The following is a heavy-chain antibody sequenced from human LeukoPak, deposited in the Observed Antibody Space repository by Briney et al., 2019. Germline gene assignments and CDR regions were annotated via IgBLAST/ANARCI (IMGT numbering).Heavy chain of an antibody. CDR2: IYHSGST. Sequence: KPSETLSLTCTVSGYSISSGYYWGWIRQPPGKGLEWIGSIYHSGSTYYNPSLKSRVTISVDTSKNQFSLKLSSVTVADTAVYYCARVRRGYWDVWGKGTTVTVSS. V-gene: IGHV4-38-2*02. D-gene: IGHD2-15*01. CDR1: GYSISSGYY. J-gene: IGHJ6*04. CDR3: ARVRRGYWDV.